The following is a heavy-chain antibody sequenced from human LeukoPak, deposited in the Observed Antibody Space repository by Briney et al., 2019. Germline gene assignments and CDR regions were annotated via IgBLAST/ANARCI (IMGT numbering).Heavy chain of an antibody. CDR3: ARPRLGATPFDAFDI. CDR2: IYYSGST. CDR1: GGSINSYY. J-gene: IGHJ3*02. V-gene: IGHV4-39*07. D-gene: IGHD1-26*01. Sequence: SETLSLTCTVSGGSINSYYWGWIRQPPGKGLEWIGSIYYSGSTYFNPSLKSRVTISVDTSKNQFSLKLSSVTAADTAVYYCARPRLGATPFDAFDIWGQGTMVTVSS.